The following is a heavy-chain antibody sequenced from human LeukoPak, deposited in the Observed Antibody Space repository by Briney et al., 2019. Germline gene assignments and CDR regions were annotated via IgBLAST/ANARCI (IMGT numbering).Heavy chain of an antibody. CDR3: AKDRDYGSGSYVSYFYGLDV. D-gene: IGHD3-10*01. V-gene: IGHV3-30*18. J-gene: IGHJ6*02. Sequence: GGSLRLSCAASGFTFSNYGIHWVRQAPGKGLEWVAIISYDGSSKYYADSVKGRFTISRDNSKNTLYLQMNSLRTEDTAMYYCAKDRDYGSGSYVSYFYGLDVWGQGTTVTVSS. CDR2: ISYDGSSK. CDR1: GFTFSNYG.